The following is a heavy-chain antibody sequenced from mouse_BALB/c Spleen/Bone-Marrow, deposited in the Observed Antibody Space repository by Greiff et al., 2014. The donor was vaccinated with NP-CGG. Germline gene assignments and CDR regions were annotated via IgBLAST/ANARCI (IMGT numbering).Heavy chain of an antibody. CDR3: ARNPRWLLAMDY. Sequence: ELKLVESGGGLVQPGGSLRLSCATSGFTFSDFYMEWVRQPPGKRLEWIAASRNKANVYTTEYSASVKGRFIVSRDTSQSILYLQMNALRAEDTAIYYCARNPRWLLAMDYWGQGTSVTVSS. CDR1: GFTFSDFY. J-gene: IGHJ4*01. V-gene: IGHV7-1*02. CDR2: SRNKANVYTT. D-gene: IGHD2-3*01.